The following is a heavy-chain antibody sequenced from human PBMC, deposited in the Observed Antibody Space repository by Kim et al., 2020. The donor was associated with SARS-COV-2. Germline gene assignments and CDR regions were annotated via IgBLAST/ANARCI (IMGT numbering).Heavy chain of an antibody. CDR1: GYTFTSYG. J-gene: IGHJ6*02. Sequence: ASVKVSCKASGYTFTSYGISWVRQAPGQGLDWMGWISAYNGNTNYAQKLQGRVTMTTDTSTSTAYMELRSLRSDDPAVYYCARGGKITIFGRYGMDVWGQGTTVTVSS. V-gene: IGHV1-18*01. CDR3: ARGGKITIFGRYGMDV. D-gene: IGHD3-3*01. CDR2: ISAYNGNT.